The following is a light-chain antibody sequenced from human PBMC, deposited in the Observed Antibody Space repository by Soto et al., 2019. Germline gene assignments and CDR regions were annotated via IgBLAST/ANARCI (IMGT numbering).Light chain of an antibody. V-gene: IGKV3-20*01. J-gene: IGKJ2*01. CDR3: QQYGSSPPYT. CDR1: HSVSSTY. CDR2: GAS. Sequence: EIVLTQSPGTLSLSPGERSTLSCRASHSVSSTYLAWYQQKPGQAPRLLIYGASSRATGIPDRFSGSGSGTDFTLPSSRLEPEDFAVYYCQQYGSSPPYTFGQGTKLEIK.